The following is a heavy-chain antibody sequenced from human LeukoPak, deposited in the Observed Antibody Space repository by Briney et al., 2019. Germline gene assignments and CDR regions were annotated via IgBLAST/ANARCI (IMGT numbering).Heavy chain of an antibody. CDR3: ARGGYYYDSTSYYSLDY. V-gene: IGHV4-4*07. CDR2: IYTSGST. D-gene: IGHD3-22*01. Sequence: SETLSLTCTVSGDSISGFYWSWIRQAAGKGLEWIGHIYTSGSTYYNPSLKSRVTISVDTSKNQFSLKLSSVTAADTAVYYCARGGYYYDSTSYYSLDYWGQGTLVTVSS. J-gene: IGHJ4*02. CDR1: GDSISGFY.